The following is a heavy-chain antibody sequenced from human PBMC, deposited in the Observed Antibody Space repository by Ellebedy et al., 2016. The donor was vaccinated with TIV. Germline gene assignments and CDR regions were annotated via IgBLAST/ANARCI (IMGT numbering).Heavy chain of an antibody. J-gene: IGHJ4*02. CDR2: ISSSSSTI. CDR3: ARWANYDFWSGYYFDY. Sequence: GGSLRLSXAASGFTFSSYSMNWVRQAPGKGLEWVSYISSSSSTIYYADSVKGRFTISRDNSKNTLYLQMNSLRAEDTAVYYCARWANYDFWSGYYFDYWGQGTLVTVSS. V-gene: IGHV3-48*01. D-gene: IGHD3-3*01. CDR1: GFTFSSYS.